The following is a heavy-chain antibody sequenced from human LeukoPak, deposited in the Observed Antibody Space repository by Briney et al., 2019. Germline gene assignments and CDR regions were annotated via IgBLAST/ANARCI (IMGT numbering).Heavy chain of an antibody. CDR2: IWYDGSNK. CDR1: GFTFSSYG. CDR3: ARCRGYSYGSTRYYYYYGMDV. J-gene: IGHJ6*02. V-gene: IGHV3-33*01. Sequence: GRSLRLSCAASGFTFSSYGMHWVRQAPGKGLEWVAVIWYDGSNKYYADSVKGRFTTSRDNSKNTLYLQMNSLRAEDTAVYYCARCRGYSYGSTRYYYYYGMDVWGQGTTVTVSS. D-gene: IGHD5-18*01.